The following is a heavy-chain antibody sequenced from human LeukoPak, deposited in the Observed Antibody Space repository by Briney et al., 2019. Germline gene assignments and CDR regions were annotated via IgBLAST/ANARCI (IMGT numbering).Heavy chain of an antibody. CDR2: IYYSGST. CDR3: ARQKASGGSYYFDY. V-gene: IGHV4-30-4*08. Sequence: ASETLSLTCTVSGGSISSGDYYWSWIRQPPGKGLEWIGYIYYSGSTYYNPSLKSRVTISVDTSKNQFSLKLSSVTAADTAVYYCARQKASGGSYYFDYWGQGTLVTVSS. CDR1: GGSISSGDYY. D-gene: IGHD2-21*01. J-gene: IGHJ4*02.